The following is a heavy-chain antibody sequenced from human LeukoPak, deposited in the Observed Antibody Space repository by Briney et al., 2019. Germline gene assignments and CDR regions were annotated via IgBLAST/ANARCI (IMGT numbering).Heavy chain of an antibody. Sequence: GGSLRLSCAASGFTFSSYGMHWVRQAPGKGVEWVAGIWYDGSNKCYADSVKGRFTISRDNSKNTLYLQMNSLIAEDTAVYYCAGDYGEYYYGMDVWGQGTTVTVSS. D-gene: IGHD4-17*01. CDR3: AGDYGEYYYGMDV. CDR1: GFTFSSYG. V-gene: IGHV3-33*01. J-gene: IGHJ6*02. CDR2: IWYDGSNK.